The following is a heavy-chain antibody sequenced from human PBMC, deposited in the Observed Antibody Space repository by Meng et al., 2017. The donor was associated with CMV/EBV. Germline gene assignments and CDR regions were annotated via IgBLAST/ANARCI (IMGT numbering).Heavy chain of an antibody. Sequence: GESLKISCAASGFTFSSYAMSWVRQAPGKGLEWVSAISGSGGSTYYADSVKGRFTISRDNSKNTLYLQMNSLRAEDKAVYYCAHHSYSSSFVPSHDYWGQGTMVTVSS. CDR3: AHHSYSSSFVPSHDY. V-gene: IGHV3-23*01. CDR2: ISGSGGST. J-gene: IGHJ4*01. D-gene: IGHD6-13*01. CDR1: GFTFSSYA.